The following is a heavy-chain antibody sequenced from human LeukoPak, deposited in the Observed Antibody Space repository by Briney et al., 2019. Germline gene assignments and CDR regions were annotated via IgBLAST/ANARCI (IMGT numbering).Heavy chain of an antibody. J-gene: IGHJ4*02. CDR3: ARSPTDNSREGVDY. CDR1: GFTFSPCA. V-gene: IGHV3-23*01. D-gene: IGHD1-1*01. CDR2: ISTSGGNT. Sequence: GGSLRLSCAASGFTFSPCAMSWVRQTPGKGLEWVSAISTSGGNTYYGDSVKGRFTISRDNSQDTLYLQMSSLRVEDTAIYYCARSPTDNSREGVDYWGQGTLVTVSS.